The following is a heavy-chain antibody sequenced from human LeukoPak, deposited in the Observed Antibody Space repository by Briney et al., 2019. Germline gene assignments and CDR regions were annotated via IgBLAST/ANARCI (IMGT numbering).Heavy chain of an antibody. V-gene: IGHV3-15*01. D-gene: IGHD3-22*01. Sequence: GGSLRLSCAASGFTFSNAWMSWVRQAPGKGLEWVGRIKSKTDGGTTDYAAPVKGRFTISRDDSKNTLYLQMNSLKTEDTAVYYCTTGDYYDSSGLAWYFDLWGRGTLVTVSS. J-gene: IGHJ2*01. CDR3: TTGDYYDSSGLAWYFDL. CDR2: IKSKTDGGTT. CDR1: GFTFSNAW.